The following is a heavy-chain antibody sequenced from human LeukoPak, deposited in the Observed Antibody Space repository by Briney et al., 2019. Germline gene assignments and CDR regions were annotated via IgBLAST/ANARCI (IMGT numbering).Heavy chain of an antibody. CDR2: INHSGST. J-gene: IGHJ4*02. Sequence: GSLRLSCAATGFTFSSYAMSWIRQPPGKGLEWIGEINHSGSTNYNPSLKSRVTISVDTSKNQFSLKLSSVTAADTAVYYCAAGGNSTLGNFDYWGQGTLVTVSS. D-gene: IGHD4-23*01. CDR1: GFTFSSYA. V-gene: IGHV4-34*08. CDR3: AAGGNSTLGNFDY.